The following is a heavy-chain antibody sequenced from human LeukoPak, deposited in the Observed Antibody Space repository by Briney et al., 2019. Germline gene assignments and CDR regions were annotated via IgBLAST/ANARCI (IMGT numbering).Heavy chain of an antibody. V-gene: IGHV3-9*03. CDR3: TNDGAEWESSRRYVFYV. Sequence: AGGSLRLSCAASGFSFCVYAMRWVRQAPGKGLEWVAGVTCTGAYTGYADPMKGRVTIYRDNAKKTLYLQVNGLTVEDMALYYCTNDGAEWESSRRYVFYVWGQGTMGTVSS. CDR2: VTCTGAYT. J-gene: IGHJ3*01. CDR1: GFSFCVYA. D-gene: IGHD1-26*01.